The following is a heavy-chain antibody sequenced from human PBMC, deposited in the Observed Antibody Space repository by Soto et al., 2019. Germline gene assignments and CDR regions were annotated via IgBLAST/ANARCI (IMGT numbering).Heavy chain of an antibody. CDR1: ACTFTSYI. Sequence: ASVRVSFRGSACTFTSYIMHVVLQAPGQRLEWMGWINAGNGNTKYSQKFQGRVTITRDTSASTAYMELSSLRSEDTAVYYCARGIAPYYFDYWGQGTLVTVSS. CDR2: INAGNGNT. D-gene: IGHD6-13*01. J-gene: IGHJ4*02. CDR3: ARGIAPYYFDY. V-gene: IGHV1-3*01.